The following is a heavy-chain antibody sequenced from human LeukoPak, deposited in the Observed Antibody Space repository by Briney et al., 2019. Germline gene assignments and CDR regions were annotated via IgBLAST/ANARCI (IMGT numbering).Heavy chain of an antibody. Sequence: PGGSLRLSCAASGFTFSSYGMHWVRQAPGKGLEWVAVISYDESNKYYADSVKGRFTISRDNSKNTLYLQMNSLRAEDTAVYYCAKDLGSSGYYEVDYWGQGTLVTVSS. CDR2: ISYDESNK. V-gene: IGHV3-30*18. J-gene: IGHJ4*02. D-gene: IGHD3-22*01. CDR1: GFTFSSYG. CDR3: AKDLGSSGYYEVDY.